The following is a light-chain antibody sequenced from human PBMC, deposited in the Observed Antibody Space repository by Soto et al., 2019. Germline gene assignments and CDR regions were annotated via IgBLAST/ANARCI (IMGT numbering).Light chain of an antibody. CDR2: SNN. Sequence: QSVLTQPPSASGTPGQRVTISCSGSSSNIGTNTVNWYQQLPGPAPKLLIYSNNQRPSGVPDRFSGSKSGTSASLAISGLLSEDEADYYCAAWDDSLNGSYVFGTGTKLTVL. J-gene: IGLJ1*01. CDR3: AAWDDSLNGSYV. CDR1: SSNIGTNT. V-gene: IGLV1-44*01.